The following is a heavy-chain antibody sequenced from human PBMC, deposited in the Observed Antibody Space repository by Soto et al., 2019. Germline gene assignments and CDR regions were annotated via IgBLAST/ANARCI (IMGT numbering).Heavy chain of an antibody. CDR1: GIPFSTHA. Sequence: WGTRSLSCVASGIPFSTHAMNRVRQGPGKWHRRVPTTMHSGAGTYYPDTIKGRVTISRDNSKNTVYLQMNSLRAEDTAVDYCAEDMAATDFNFVNWGQGT. CDR2: TMHSGAGT. D-gene: IGHD6-19*01. V-gene: IGHV3-23*01. CDR3: AEDMAATDFNFVN. J-gene: IGHJ4*02.